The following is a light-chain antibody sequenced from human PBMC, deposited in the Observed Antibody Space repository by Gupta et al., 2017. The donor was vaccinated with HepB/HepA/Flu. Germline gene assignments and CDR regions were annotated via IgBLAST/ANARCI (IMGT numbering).Light chain of an antibody. CDR1: DNVNRW. V-gene: IGKV1-5*03. Sequence: DIQMTQFPSTLSASIGDRVTITCRASDNVNRWLAWYQQEPGRAPKLLINQASNLENGVSSRFRGSGSGTEFTLTISSLQPDDFATYYCQHFHSYPWTFGQGTKVEVK. CDR3: QHFHSYPWT. J-gene: IGKJ1*01. CDR2: QAS.